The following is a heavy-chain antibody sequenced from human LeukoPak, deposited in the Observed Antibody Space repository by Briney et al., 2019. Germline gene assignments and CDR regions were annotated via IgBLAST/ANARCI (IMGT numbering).Heavy chain of an antibody. CDR3: ARDPTGITMVRTDAFDI. D-gene: IGHD3-10*01. CDR2: ISSSSSTI. Sequence: GGSLRLSCAASGFTFSSYSMNWVRQAPGKGLEWVSYISSSSSTIYYADSVKGRFTISRDNAKNSLYLQMNSLRAEDTAVYYCARDPTGITMVRTDAFDIWGQGTMVTVSS. J-gene: IGHJ3*02. CDR1: GFTFSSYS. V-gene: IGHV3-48*04.